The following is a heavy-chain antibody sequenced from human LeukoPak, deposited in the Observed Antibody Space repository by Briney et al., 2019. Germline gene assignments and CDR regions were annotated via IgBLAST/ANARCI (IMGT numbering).Heavy chain of an antibody. CDR2: ISWDGGST. CDR1: GFTFDDYT. V-gene: IGHV3-43*01. Sequence: PGGSLRLSCAASGFTFDDYTMHWVRQAPGKGLEWVSLISWDGGSTYYADSVKGRFTISRDNSKNSLYLQMNSLRTEDTALYYCAKGNSGSYRPGWFDPWGQETLVTVSS. CDR3: AKGNSGSYRPGWFDP. D-gene: IGHD1-26*01. J-gene: IGHJ5*02.